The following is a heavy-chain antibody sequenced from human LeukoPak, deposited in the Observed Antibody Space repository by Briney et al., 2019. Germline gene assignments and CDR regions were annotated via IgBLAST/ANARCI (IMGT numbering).Heavy chain of an antibody. CDR1: GGSISSSY. V-gene: IGHV4-59*01. CDR2: IYYSGST. CDR3: ARAVRDRGVILPWFDP. D-gene: IGHD3-10*01. J-gene: IGHJ5*02. Sequence: SETLSLTCTVSGGSISSSYWSWIRQPPEKGLEWIGYIYYSGSTNYNPSLKSRVTISVDTSKNQFSLKLSSVIAADTAVYYCARAVRDRGVILPWFDPWGQGTLVTVSS.